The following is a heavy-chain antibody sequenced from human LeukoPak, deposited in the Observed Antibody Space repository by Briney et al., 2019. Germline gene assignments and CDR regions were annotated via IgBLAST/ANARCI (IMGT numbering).Heavy chain of an antibody. V-gene: IGHV4-39*01. J-gene: IGHJ4*02. CDR1: GGSISSSSYY. D-gene: IGHD3-22*01. CDR2: IYYSGST. Sequence: PSQTLSLTCTVSGGSISSSSYYWGWIRQPPGKGLEWIGSIYYSGSTYYNPSLKSRVTISVDTSKNQFSLKLSSVTAADTAVYYCVATIQEDYYDSSGYRWEDCWGQGTLVTVSS. CDR3: VATIQEDYYDSSGYRWEDC.